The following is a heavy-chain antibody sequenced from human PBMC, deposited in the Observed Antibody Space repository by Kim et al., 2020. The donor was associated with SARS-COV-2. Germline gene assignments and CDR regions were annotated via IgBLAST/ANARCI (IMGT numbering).Heavy chain of an antibody. V-gene: IGHV3-30-3*01. CDR2: ISYDGGNT. Sequence: GGSLRLSCAASGFTVSSYAMRWVRQAPGKGLEWVAVISYDGGNTYYADSVKGRFTISRDNSKNTLYLQMNSLRAEDTAVYYCAREGDGIWSGSRNLFHPWGGGSLVTVRS. CDR3: AREGDGIWSGSRNLFHP. CDR1: GFTVSSYA. D-gene: IGHD3-3*01. J-gene: IGHJ5*02.